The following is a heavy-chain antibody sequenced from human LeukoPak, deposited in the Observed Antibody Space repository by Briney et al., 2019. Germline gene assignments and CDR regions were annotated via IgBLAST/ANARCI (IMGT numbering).Heavy chain of an antibody. CDR3: AGDRLVVVPAAMVNWFDP. J-gene: IGHJ5*02. D-gene: IGHD2-2*01. V-gene: IGHV1-2*02. Sequence: ASVKVSCKASGYTFTGYYMHWVRQAPGQGLEWMGWINPNSGGTNYAQKFQGRVTMTRDTSISTAYMELSRLRSDDTAVYYCAGDRLVVVPAAMVNWFDPSGQGTLVTVSS. CDR2: INPNSGGT. CDR1: GYTFTGYY.